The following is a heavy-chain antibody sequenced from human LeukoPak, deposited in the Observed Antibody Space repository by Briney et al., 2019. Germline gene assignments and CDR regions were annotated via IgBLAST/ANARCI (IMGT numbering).Heavy chain of an antibody. CDR1: GYTFTGYY. D-gene: IGHD3-3*01. CDR2: INPNSGGT. CDR3: ARDNPPIEGQLEPPWFDP. V-gene: IGHV1-2*02. Sequence: ASVTVSCTASGYTFTGYYMHWVRQAPGQGLEWMGWINPNSGGTNYAQKFQGRVTMTRDTSISTAYMELSRLRSDDTAVYYCARDNPPIEGQLEPPWFDPWGQGTLVTVSS. J-gene: IGHJ5*02.